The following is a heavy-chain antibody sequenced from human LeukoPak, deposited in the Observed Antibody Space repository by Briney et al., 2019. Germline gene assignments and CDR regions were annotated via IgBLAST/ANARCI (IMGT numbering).Heavy chain of an antibody. J-gene: IGHJ3*02. CDR1: GGTFSGYA. V-gene: IGHV1-69*05. Sequence: ASVKVSCKASGGTFSGYAISWVRQAPGQGLEWMGRIIPIFGTANYAQKFQGRVTITTDESTSTAYMELSSLRSEDTAVYYCAREGVTGDAFDIWGQGTMVTVSS. D-gene: IGHD3-10*01. CDR2: IIPIFGTA. CDR3: AREGVTGDAFDI.